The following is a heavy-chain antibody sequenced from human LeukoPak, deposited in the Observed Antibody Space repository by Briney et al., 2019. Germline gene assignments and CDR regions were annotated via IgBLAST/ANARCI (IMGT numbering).Heavy chain of an antibody. CDR3: ARVGSSWHDAFDI. V-gene: IGHV3-21*01. CDR2: ISSSSSYI. CDR1: GFTFSSYS. Sequence: GGSLRLSCAASGFTFSSYSMNWVRQAPGKGLEWVSSISSSSSYIYYADSVKGRFTISRDNSKNTLYLQMNSLRAEDTAVYYCARVGSSWHDAFDIWGQGTMVTVSS. J-gene: IGHJ3*02. D-gene: IGHD6-13*01.